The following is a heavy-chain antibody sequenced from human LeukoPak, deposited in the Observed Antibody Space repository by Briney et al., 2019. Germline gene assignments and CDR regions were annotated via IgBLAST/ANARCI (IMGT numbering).Heavy chain of an antibody. Sequence: PGGSLRLSCAASRFTFSSYWMHWVRQAPGKGLAWVSRINSDGSSTSYADSVKGRFTISRDNAKNTLYLQMNSLRAEDTAVYYCARGEYYDFWSGYYTVYYYYMDVWGKGTTVTVSS. V-gene: IGHV3-74*01. CDR2: INSDGSST. J-gene: IGHJ6*03. D-gene: IGHD3-3*01. CDR3: ARGEYYDFWSGYYTVYYYYMDV. CDR1: RFTFSSYW.